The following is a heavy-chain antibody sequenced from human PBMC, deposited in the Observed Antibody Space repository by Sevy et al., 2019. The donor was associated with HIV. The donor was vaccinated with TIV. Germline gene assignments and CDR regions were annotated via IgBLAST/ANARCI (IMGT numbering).Heavy chain of an antibody. J-gene: IGHJ4*02. CDR1: GFTFSNYA. V-gene: IGHV3-23*01. CDR3: ARKYDSSGYVDY. Sequence: GGSLRLSCAASGFTFSNYAMNWVRQAPGKGLEWVSGIRGSGGSGDKTNYADSVKGRFTISRDDSKNSLYLKLNSLRAEDTAIYYCARKYDSSGYVDYWGQGTLVTVSS. D-gene: IGHD3-22*01. CDR2: IRGSGGSGDKT.